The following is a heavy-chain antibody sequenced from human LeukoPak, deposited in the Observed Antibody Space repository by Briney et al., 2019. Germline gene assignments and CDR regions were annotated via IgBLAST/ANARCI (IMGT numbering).Heavy chain of an antibody. CDR1: VYTFTSYG. J-gene: IGHJ5*02. CDR2: ISAYNGNT. V-gene: IGHV1-18*01. D-gene: IGHD3-10*01. CDR3: ARRYYYGSDIFRVDP. Sequence: ASVKLSCKASVYTFTSYGISWVRQAPGQGLEWMGWISAYNGNTNYAQKLQGRVTMTTDTSTSTAYMELRSLRSDDTAVYYCARRYYYGSDIFRVDPWGQGSLVTVSS.